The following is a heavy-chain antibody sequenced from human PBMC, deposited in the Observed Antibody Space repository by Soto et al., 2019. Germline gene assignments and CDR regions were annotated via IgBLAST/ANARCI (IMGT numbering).Heavy chain of an antibody. CDR2: INGDGSTT. V-gene: IGHV3-74*01. J-gene: IGHJ4*02. CDR1: GFTFSNYW. Sequence: GGSLRLSCAASGFTFSNYWTHWVRQAPGKGLVWVSRINGDGSTTTYADFVKGRFTISRDNAKNTLYLQMGSLGADDTAVYYCTRGGTSATYWGLFDYWGQGALVTVSS. CDR3: TRGGTSATYWGLFDY. D-gene: IGHD7-27*01.